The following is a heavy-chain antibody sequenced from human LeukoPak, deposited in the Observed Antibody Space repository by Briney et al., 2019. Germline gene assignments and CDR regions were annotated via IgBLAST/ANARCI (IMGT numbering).Heavy chain of an antibody. CDR1: GGSISSGGY. V-gene: IGHV4-4*02. D-gene: IGHD1-26*01. CDR2: IYYIGST. CDR3: ARHGSYSLAF. J-gene: IGHJ4*02. Sequence: SGTLSLTCAVSGGSISSGGYWSWLRQPPGKGLKWIGQIYYIGSTNYNPSLESRVIMSLDKSTNQLSLRFNSVTAADTAVYYCARHGSYSLAFWGQGALVTVSS.